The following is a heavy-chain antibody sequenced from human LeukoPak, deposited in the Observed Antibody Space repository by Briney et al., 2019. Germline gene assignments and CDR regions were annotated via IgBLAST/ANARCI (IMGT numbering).Heavy chain of an antibody. J-gene: IGHJ4*02. D-gene: IGHD5-18*01. CDR1: GGSINSYY. CDR2: IFYSGSI. CDR3: ARLRGYTYGNPGY. V-gene: IGHV4-59*01. Sequence: PSETLSLTCTVSGGSINSYYWSWIRQPPGKGLEWIGYIFYSGSINYNPSLKSRVTISVDTSKNQFSLKLSSVTAADTAIYYCARLRGYTYGNPGYWGQGSLVTVSS.